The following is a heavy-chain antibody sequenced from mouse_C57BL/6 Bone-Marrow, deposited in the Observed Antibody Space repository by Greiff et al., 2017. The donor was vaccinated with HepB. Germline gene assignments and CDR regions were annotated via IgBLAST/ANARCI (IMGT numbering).Heavy chain of an antibody. CDR1: GFTFSSYA. J-gene: IGHJ2*01. CDR2: ISSGGDYI. Sequence: EVKLVESGEGLVKPGGSLKLSCAASGFTFSSYAMSWVRQTPEKRLEWVAYISSGGDYIYYADTVKGRFTISRDNARNTLYLQMSSLKSEDTAMYYCTRAMTTVVATFDYWGQGTTLTVAS. D-gene: IGHD1-1*01. CDR3: TRAMTTVVATFDY. V-gene: IGHV5-9-1*02.